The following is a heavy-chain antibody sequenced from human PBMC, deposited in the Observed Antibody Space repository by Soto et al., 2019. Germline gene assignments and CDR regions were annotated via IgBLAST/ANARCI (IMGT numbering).Heavy chain of an antibody. CDR2: ISGSGGST. V-gene: IGHV3-23*01. J-gene: IGHJ4*02. Sequence: EVQLLESGGGLVQPGGSLRLSCAASGFTFSSYAMSWVRQAPGKGLEWVSAISGSGGSTYYADSVKGRFTISRDNSKNTLYLQINSLRAEDTAVFYCAKVYGDYGRHYDYWGQGTLVTVSS. CDR1: GFTFSSYA. D-gene: IGHD4-17*01. CDR3: AKVYGDYGRHYDY.